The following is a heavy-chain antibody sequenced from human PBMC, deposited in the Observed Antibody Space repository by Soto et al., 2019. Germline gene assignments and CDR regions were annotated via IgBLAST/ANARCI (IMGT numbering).Heavy chain of an antibody. D-gene: IGHD5-18*01. CDR2: VNGGSGGST. Sequence: GGSLRLSCATSGFTFSAYDMNWVRQAPGMGLEWVSLVNGGSGGSTYYADSVKGRFTISRDDSKNTLYLQMNSLRAEDTAVYYCRAYTYGHGFDYWGQGTLVTVSS. CDR1: GFTFSAYD. J-gene: IGHJ4*02. V-gene: IGHV3-23*01. CDR3: RAYTYGHGFDY.